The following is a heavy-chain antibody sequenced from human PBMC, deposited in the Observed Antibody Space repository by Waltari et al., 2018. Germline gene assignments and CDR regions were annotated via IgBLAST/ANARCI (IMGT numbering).Heavy chain of an antibody. CDR2: IVHEEGET. D-gene: IGHD1-20*01. CDR1: GYSFSDYY. J-gene: IGHJ3*02. Sequence: EVQLLQSGAELVQPGTTVKISCTVSGYSFSDYYIHWVQQAPGKGLQWMGLIVHEEGETIYADNFRDTITLTADTSTNTAYLELNNVSSQDTAVFDCATALGDNISASRAFEIWGQGTMITVAS. CDR3: ATALGDNISASRAFEI. V-gene: IGHV1-69-2*01.